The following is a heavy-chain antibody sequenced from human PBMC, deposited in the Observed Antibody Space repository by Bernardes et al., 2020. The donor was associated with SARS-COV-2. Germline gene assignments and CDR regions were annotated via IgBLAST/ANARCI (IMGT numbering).Heavy chain of an antibody. CDR1: GYTFTGYY. V-gene: IGHV1-2*02. CDR3: ALPPTNYDRYGMDV. CDR2: INPNSGGT. Sequence: ASVKVSCKASGYTFTGYYIHWVRQAPGQGLEWMGWINPNSGGTTYAQKFQGRVTMTRDTSINTAYMELSSLRFDDTAVYYCALPPTNYDRYGMDVWGQGTTVTVSS. D-gene: IGHD3-22*01. J-gene: IGHJ6*02.